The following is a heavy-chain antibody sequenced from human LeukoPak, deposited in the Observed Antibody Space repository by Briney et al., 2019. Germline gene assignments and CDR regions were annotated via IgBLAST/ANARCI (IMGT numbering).Heavy chain of an antibody. CDR1: GFTVSSSY. CDR3: ARGLQNGLYAYEY. J-gene: IGHJ4*01. CDR2: IYKDAVA. V-gene: IGHV3-66*02. D-gene: IGHD2-8*01. Sequence: GGSLRLSCAASGFTVSSSYMSWVRQAPGKGLEWVAVIYKDAVAFHADSVKGRFTISRDTSKNTLYLQMNSLRAEDTAVYHCARGLQNGLYAYEYWGQGSLVTVSS.